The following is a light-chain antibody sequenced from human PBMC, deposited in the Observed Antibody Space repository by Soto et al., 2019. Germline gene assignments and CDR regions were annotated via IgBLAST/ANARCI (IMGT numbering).Light chain of an antibody. CDR1: SSDVGGYSY. V-gene: IGLV2-8*01. CDR3: NSYAGSNNFAV. Sequence: QSALTQPPSASGSPGQSVTISCTGTSSDVGGYSYVSWYQQHPGKAPKLVIYEVTKRPSGVPDRFSGSKSGNTASLTVSGLQAEDEADYYCNSYAGSNNFAVFGGGTKVTVL. J-gene: IGLJ2*01. CDR2: EVT.